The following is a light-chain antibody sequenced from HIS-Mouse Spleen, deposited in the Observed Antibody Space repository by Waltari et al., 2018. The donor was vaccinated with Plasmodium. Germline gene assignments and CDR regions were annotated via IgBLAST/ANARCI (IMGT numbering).Light chain of an antibody. CDR1: QGISSY. CDR3: QQYYSYPLT. Sequence: AIRMTQSPSSLSAATGDRVKITCLPSQGISSYLAWYQQKPGKAPKLLIYAASTLQSGLPARFSGSGSGTDFTLTISCLQSEDFATYYCQQYYSYPLTFGGGTKVEIK. V-gene: IGKV1-8*01. CDR2: AAS. J-gene: IGKJ4*01.